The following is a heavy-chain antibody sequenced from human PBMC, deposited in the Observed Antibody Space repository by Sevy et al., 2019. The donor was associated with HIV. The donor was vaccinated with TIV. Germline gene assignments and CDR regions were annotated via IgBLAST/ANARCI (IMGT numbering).Heavy chain of an antibody. CDR1: GFTFSSYG. D-gene: IGHD6-19*01. CDR2: IWHDGGNK. CDR3: ARESGYRSISNLYNWFDP. Sequence: GGSLRLSCAASGFTFSSYGMHWVRQAPGKGLEWVAVIWHDGGNKYNADSVKGRFTISRDNSKNTLYLQMNSLRAEDTAVYYCARESGYRSISNLYNWFDPWGQGTLVSASS. V-gene: IGHV3-33*01. J-gene: IGHJ5*02.